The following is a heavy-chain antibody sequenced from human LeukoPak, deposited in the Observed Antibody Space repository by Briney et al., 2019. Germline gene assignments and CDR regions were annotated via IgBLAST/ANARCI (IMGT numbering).Heavy chain of an antibody. D-gene: IGHD3-3*01. CDR3: ARRPRRGVAPNWYDR. CDR1: GESFSGYY. V-gene: IGHV4-34*01. CDR2: INHSGST. J-gene: IGHJ5*01. Sequence: SETLSLTCVVYGESFSGYYGSCIRHPQGGGREWMGEINHSGSTKYNPSLKRRVSILAGTTNNQFSLKLISVTGADTAVYYCARRPRRGVAPNWYDRWGQGILVSVSS.